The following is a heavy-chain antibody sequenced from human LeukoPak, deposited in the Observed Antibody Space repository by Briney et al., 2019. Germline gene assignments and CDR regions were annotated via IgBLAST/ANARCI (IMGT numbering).Heavy chain of an antibody. CDR1: GFTFSSYG. CDR3: ARTMADDFWSGYGY. D-gene: IGHD3-3*01. V-gene: IGHV3-23*01. J-gene: IGHJ4*02. CDR2: ISGSGGST. Sequence: PGGSLRLSCAASGFTFSSYGMSWVRQAPGKGLEWVSAISGSGGSTYYADSVKGRFTISRDNSKNTLYLQMNSLRAEDTAVYYCARTMADDFWSGYGYWGQGTLVTVSS.